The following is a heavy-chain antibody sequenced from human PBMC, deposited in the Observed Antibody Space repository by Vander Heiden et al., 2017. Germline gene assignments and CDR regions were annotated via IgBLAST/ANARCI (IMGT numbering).Heavy chain of an antibody. V-gene: IGHV5-51*01. CDR3: ARHTGAYEWELRGTFDY. CDR2: IYPGDSDT. CDR1: GYRLPSYW. J-gene: IGHJ4*02. D-gene: IGHD1-26*01. Sequence: EVQLVQSGAEVTKPGESLKISCTGSGYRLPSYWIGLVGQMPGKGLEWMGIIYPGDSDTRYSTSFKGQVTISADKSISTAYLQWSSQKASDTAMYYCARHTGAYEWELRGTFDYWGQGTLVTVSS.